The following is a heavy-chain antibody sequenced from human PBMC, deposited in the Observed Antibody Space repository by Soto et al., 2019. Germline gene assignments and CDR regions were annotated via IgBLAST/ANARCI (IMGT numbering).Heavy chain of an antibody. CDR1: GFSLSTTGVG. CDR2: IYWDDDK. CDR3: APRLRDYGLGREPANYFDP. Sequence: QITLKESGPTLVRPTQTLTLTCTFSGFSLSTTGVGVGWIRQPPGKALEWLALIYWDDDKRYSPSLKSRLTITKDTAKNEVILTMTNMDPVDTATYYWAPRLRDYGLGREPANYFDPWGQGTLVTVSS. J-gene: IGHJ5*02. D-gene: IGHD1-7*01. V-gene: IGHV2-5*02.